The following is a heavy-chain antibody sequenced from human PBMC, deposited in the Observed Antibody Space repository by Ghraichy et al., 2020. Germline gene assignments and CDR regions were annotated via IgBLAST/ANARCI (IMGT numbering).Heavy chain of an antibody. CDR1: GGTFSSYA. J-gene: IGHJ5*02. CDR3: ARSFPPGYCSSTSCVSSPINWFDP. D-gene: IGHD2-2*01. CDR2: IIPIFGTA. V-gene: IGHV1-69*13. Sequence: SVKVSCKASGGTFSSYAISWVRQAPGQGLEWMGGIIPIFGTANYAQKFQGRVTITADESTSTAYMELSSLRSEDTAVYYCARSFPPGYCSSTSCVSSPINWFDPWGQGTLVTVSS.